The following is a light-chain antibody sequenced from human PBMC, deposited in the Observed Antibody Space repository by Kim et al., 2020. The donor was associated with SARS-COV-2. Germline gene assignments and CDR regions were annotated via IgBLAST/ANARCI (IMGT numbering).Light chain of an antibody. V-gene: IGLV3-21*04. Sequence: SYELTQPPSVSVAPGKTARITCGGDNIGSKSVHWYQQKPGQAPVLVIYYDSDRPSGIPERFSGSNSGNTATLTISGVKAADEADYYCQVWDSSSDHVVFGGGTQLTVL. CDR2: YDS. J-gene: IGLJ2*01. CDR3: QVWDSSSDHVV. CDR1: NIGSKS.